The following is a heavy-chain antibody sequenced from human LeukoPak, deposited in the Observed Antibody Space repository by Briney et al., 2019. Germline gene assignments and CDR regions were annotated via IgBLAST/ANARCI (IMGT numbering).Heavy chain of an antibody. CDR3: ARVPVAGTFPIGYMDV. CDR1: GFTVSSNY. CDR2: IYSGGST. J-gene: IGHJ6*03. Sequence: GGSLRLSCAASGFTVSSNYMSWVRQAPGKGLGWVSVIYSGGSTYYADSVKGRFTISRDNSKNTLYLQMNSLRAEDTAVYYCARVPVAGTFPIGYMDVWGKGTTVTVSS. V-gene: IGHV3-53*01. D-gene: IGHD6-19*01.